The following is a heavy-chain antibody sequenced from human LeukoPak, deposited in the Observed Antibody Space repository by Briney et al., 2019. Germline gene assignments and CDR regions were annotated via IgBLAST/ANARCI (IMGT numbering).Heavy chain of an antibody. D-gene: IGHD1-1*01. CDR2: ISYSGST. CDR1: GDSINNINKYY. V-gene: IGHV4-61*01. J-gene: IGHJ4*02. CDR3: VRGGPENGNWRYYSDF. Sequence: SETLSLTCTVSGDSINNINKYYWSWIRQPPGKAPEWIGYISYSGSTNYNPSLNSRVTISVDMSKNQFSLKMTSVTAADTAVYYCVRGGPENGNWRYYSDFWGQGTLVSVSS.